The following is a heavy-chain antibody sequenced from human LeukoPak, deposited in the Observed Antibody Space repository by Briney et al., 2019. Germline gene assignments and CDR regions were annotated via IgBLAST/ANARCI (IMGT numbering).Heavy chain of an antibody. J-gene: IGHJ3*02. CDR1: GFTFSSYA. V-gene: IGHV3-64*01. CDR3: ATTRSSDAFDI. CDR2: ISSNGGST. D-gene: IGHD3-10*01. Sequence: GGSLRLSCAASGFTFSSYAMHWVRQAPGKGPEYVSAISSNGGSTYYANSVKGRFTISRDNSKNTLYLQMGSLRAEDMAVYYCATTRSSDAFDIWGQGTMVTVSS.